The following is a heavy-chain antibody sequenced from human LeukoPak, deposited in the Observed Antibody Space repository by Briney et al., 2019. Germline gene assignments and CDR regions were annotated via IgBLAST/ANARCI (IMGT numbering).Heavy chain of an antibody. CDR2: ITTNGGRT. V-gene: IGHV3-23*01. J-gene: IGHJ1*01. CDR3: AIMHGYYDGTGYWVQ. CDR1: GFTFASYG. Sequence: QSGGSLRLSCAASGFTFASYGMSWVRQAPGKGLEWVSFITTNGGRTSYADSVEGRFTISRDNPRNTLYMQMNSLRDEDMAVYYCAIMHGYYDGTGYWVQWGQGTLVTVSS. D-gene: IGHD3-22*01.